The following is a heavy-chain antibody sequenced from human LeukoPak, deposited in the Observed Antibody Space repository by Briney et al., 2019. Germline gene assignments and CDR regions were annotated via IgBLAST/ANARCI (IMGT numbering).Heavy chain of an antibody. V-gene: IGHV3-15*01. J-gene: IGHJ4*02. Sequence: GGSLRLSCAASGFTFRNASMSWVRQAPGKGLEWVGRIKSKTDGGTTDYAAPVKGRFTISRDDSKNTLYLQMNSLKTEDTAVYYCTTDLIPGIAAAGTFYWGQGTLVTVSS. CDR3: TTDLIPGIAAAGTFY. D-gene: IGHD6-13*01. CDR1: GFTFRNAS. CDR2: IKSKTDGGTT.